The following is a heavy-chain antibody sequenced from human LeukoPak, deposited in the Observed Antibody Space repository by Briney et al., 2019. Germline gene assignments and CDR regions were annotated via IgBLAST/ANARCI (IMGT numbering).Heavy chain of an antibody. CDR2: IYPGDSDT. CDR1: GYSFTSYW. Sequence: GESLKISCKGSGYSFTSYWIGWVRQMPGKCLEWMGIIYPGDSDTRYSPSFQGQVTISADKSISTAYLQWSSLKASDTAMYYCARAPAYYCSGDSCYYFDYWGQGTLVTVSS. D-gene: IGHD2-15*01. CDR3: ARAPAYYCSGDSCYYFDY. V-gene: IGHV5-51*01. J-gene: IGHJ4*02.